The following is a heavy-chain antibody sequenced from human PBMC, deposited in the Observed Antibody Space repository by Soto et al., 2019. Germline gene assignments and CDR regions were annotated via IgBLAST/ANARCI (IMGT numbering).Heavy chain of an antibody. CDR3: ARAWMTAILSWFDP. D-gene: IGHD2-21*02. CDR1: GDSVSSNSAA. Sequence: SQTLSLTCAISGDSVSSNSAAWNWIRQSPSRGLEWLGRTYFRSKWFNDYALSVKSRITIKPDTSKNQFSLQLNSVTPEDTAVYYCARAWMTAILSWFDPWGQGTLVTVSS. J-gene: IGHJ5*02. CDR2: TYFRSKWFN. V-gene: IGHV6-1*01.